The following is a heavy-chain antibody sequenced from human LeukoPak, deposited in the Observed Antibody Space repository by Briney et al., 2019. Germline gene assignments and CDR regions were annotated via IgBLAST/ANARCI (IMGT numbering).Heavy chain of an antibody. J-gene: IGHJ3*02. CDR2: IYYSGST. D-gene: IGHD3-22*01. Sequence: PSETLSLTCTGSGGSISSYYWSWIRQPPGKGLEWIGYIYYSGSTNYNPSLKSRVTMSVDTSKKQFSLNLSSVTAADTAVYYCGRAVPDYYASSGYYSHAFDIWGPGTMVTVSS. V-gene: IGHV4-59*01. CDR3: GRAVPDYYASSGYYSHAFDI. CDR1: GGSISSYY.